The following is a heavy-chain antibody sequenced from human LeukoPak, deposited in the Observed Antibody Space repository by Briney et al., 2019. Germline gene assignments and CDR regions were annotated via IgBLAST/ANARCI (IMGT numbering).Heavy chain of an antibody. V-gene: IGHV3-30*18. CDR2: ISYDGSNK. D-gene: IGHD1-26*01. CDR3: AKDRWELLSSLDY. CDR1: GFTFSSYG. J-gene: IGHJ4*02. Sequence: GRSLRLSCAASGFTFSSYGMHWVRQVPGKGLEWVAVISYDGSNKYYADSVKGRFTISRDNSKNTLYLQMNSLRAEDTAVYYCAKDRWELLSSLDYWGQGTLVTVSS.